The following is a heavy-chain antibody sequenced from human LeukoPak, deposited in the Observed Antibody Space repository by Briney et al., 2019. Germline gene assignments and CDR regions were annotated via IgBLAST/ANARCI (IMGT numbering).Heavy chain of an antibody. CDR3: ARARDIVVVVADY. J-gene: IGHJ4*02. CDR1: GFTFNTYT. D-gene: IGHD2-15*01. Sequence: GGSLRLSCAASGFTFNTYTMNWVRRAPGKGLEWVSYISGSSGIIDYADSVRGRFTISRDNAKNSLYLQMNSLRAEDTAVYYCARARDIVVVVADYWGQGTLVTVSS. V-gene: IGHV3-48*04. CDR2: ISGSSGII.